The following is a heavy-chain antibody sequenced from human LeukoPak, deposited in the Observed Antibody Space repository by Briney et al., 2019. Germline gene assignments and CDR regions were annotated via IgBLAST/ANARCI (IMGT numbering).Heavy chain of an antibody. CDR2: ITSSSNYI. J-gene: IGHJ4*02. CDR3: ARDLFGSRATIDY. V-gene: IGHV3-21*01. CDR1: GFTSSSYS. Sequence: GGSLRLSCAASGFTSSSYSMNWVRQAPGKGLEWVSSITSSSNYIYFGDSVKGRFTISRGNAKNSLYLQMNSLRAEDTAVYYCARDLFGSRATIDYWGQGTLVTVSS. D-gene: IGHD5-12*01.